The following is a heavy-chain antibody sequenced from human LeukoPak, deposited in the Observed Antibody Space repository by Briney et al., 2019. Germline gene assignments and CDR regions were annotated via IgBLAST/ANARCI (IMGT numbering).Heavy chain of an antibody. CDR2: IHYTGST. J-gene: IGHJ5*02. CDR1: GDSISSSTYY. CDR3: ARYNFDSSGYYRRWFDP. V-gene: IGHV4-61*05. Sequence: SETLSLTCTVSGDSISSSTYYWSWIRQPPGKGLEWIGYIHYTGSTNYNPSLKSRVTISEDTSKNQFSLKLSSVTAADTAVYYCARYNFDSSGYYRRWFDPWGQGTLVSVSS. D-gene: IGHD3-22*01.